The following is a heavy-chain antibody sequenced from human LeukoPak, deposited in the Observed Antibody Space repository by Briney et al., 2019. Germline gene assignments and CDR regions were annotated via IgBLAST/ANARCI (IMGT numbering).Heavy chain of an antibody. CDR1: GFIVSGDL. V-gene: IGHV3-53*01. CDR3: ARERGRGRDSPWFDY. CDR2: IYSDGST. J-gene: IGHJ4*02. Sequence: GGSLRLSCAASGFIVSGDLMSWVRQAPGKGLEWVSVIYSDGSTYYAGSVKGRFTISRDNSKNTLDLQMTGLRDEDTAVYYCARERGRGRDSPWFDYWGQGTLVTVSS. D-gene: IGHD1-26*01.